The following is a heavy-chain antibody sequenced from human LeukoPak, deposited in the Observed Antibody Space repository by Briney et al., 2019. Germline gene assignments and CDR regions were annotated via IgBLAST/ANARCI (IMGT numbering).Heavy chain of an antibody. CDR2: INPNSGGT. J-gene: IGHJ4*02. D-gene: IGHD3-3*01. V-gene: IGHV1-2*02. CDR3: ARVNNDFWSVSLNY. CDR1: GYTFTGYY. Sequence: GASVKVSCKASGYTFTGYYMHWVRQAPGQGLEWMGWINPNSGGTNYAQKFQGRVTMTRDTSISTAYMELSRLRSDDTAVYYCARVNNDFWSVSLNYWGQGTLVTVSS.